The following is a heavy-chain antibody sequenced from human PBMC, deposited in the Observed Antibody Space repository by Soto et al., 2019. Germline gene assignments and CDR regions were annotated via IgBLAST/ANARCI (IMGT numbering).Heavy chain of an antibody. CDR2: IKQDGSEK. V-gene: IGHV3-7*01. D-gene: IGHD4-17*01. CDR1: GFTFSSDW. Sequence: GGSLRLSWAASGFTFSSDWMSWVRQAPGKGLEWVANIKQDGSEKYYVDSVKGRFTISRDNAKNSLYLQMNSLRAEDTAVYYCASDSTVTTRRAGYYYYYYMDVWGKGTTVTVSS. J-gene: IGHJ6*03. CDR3: ASDSTVTTRRAGYYYYYYMDV.